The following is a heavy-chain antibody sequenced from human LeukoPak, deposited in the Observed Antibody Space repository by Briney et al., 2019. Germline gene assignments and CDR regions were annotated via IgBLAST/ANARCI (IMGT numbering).Heavy chain of an antibody. V-gene: IGHV4-39*07. J-gene: IGHJ4*02. Sequence: SETLSLTCTVSGGSISSSSYYWGWIRQPPGKGLEWIGSIYYSGSTYYNPSLKSRVTISVDTSKNQFSLKLSSVTAADTAVYYCARLKGRWLGELNFDYWGQGTLVTVSS. CDR1: GGSISSSSYY. D-gene: IGHD3-10*01. CDR2: IYYSGST. CDR3: ARLKGRWLGELNFDY.